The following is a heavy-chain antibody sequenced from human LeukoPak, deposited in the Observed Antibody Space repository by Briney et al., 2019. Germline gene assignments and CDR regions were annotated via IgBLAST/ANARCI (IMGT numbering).Heavy chain of an antibody. CDR1: GGSISSSPYY. D-gene: IGHD3-10*02. J-gene: IGHJ5*02. CDR2: IYYSGST. V-gene: IGHV4-39*07. CDR3: ARATTMYRFDP. Sequence: SETLSLTCTVSGGSISSSPYYWGWIRQPPGKGLEWIGSIYYSGSTYYNPSLKSRVTISVDTSKNQFSLKLSSVTAADTAVYYCARATTMYRFDPWGQGTLVTVSS.